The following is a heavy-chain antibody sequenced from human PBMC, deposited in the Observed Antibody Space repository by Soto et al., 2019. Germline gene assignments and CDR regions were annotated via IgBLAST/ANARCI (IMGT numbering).Heavy chain of an antibody. J-gene: IGHJ4*02. CDR3: ARDRIIAAAGLDY. V-gene: IGHV4-30-2*01. CDR1: GGSISSGGYS. CDR2: IYHSGST. Sequence: ASETLSLTCAVSGGSISSGGYSWSWIRQPPGKGLEWIGYIYHSGSTYYNPSLKSRVTISVDRSKNQFSLKLSSVTAADTAVYYCARDRIIAAAGLDYWGQGTLVTVSS. D-gene: IGHD6-13*01.